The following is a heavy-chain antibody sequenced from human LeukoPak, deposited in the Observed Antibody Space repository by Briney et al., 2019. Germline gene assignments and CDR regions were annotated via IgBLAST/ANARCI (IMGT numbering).Heavy chain of an antibody. D-gene: IGHD1-14*01. CDR1: GGSFSGYY. J-gene: IGHJ4*02. CDR2: INHSGST. CDR3: ARHLLRTSTSFDY. Sequence: SETLSLTCAVYGGSFSGYYWSWIRQPPGKGLEWIGEINHSGSTNYNPSLKSRVTISVDTSKNQFSLKLSSVTAADTAVYYCARHLLRTSTSFDYWDQGNLVTVSS. V-gene: IGHV4-34*01.